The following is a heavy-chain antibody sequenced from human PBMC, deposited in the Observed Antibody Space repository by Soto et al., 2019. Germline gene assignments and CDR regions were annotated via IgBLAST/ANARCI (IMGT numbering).Heavy chain of an antibody. V-gene: IGHV1-58*02. Sequence: SVKVSCKASGFTFTSSAMQWVRQARGQRLEWIGWIVVGSGNTNYAQKFQERVTITRDMSTSTAYMELSSLRSEDTAVYYCAAAGRGYSVIPNLFDPWGQGTLVTAPQ. CDR3: AAAGRGYSVIPNLFDP. CDR1: GFTFTSSA. J-gene: IGHJ5*02. D-gene: IGHD5-12*01. CDR2: IVVGSGNT.